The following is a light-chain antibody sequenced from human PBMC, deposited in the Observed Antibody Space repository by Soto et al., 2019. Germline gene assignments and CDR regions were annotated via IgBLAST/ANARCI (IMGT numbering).Light chain of an antibody. CDR2: EVN. V-gene: IGLV2-8*01. Sequence: QSVLTQPPSASGSPGQSVTISCTGTSNDVGGYVYVSWYQQYPGKAPKLMIYEVNKRASGVPDRFSGSKSGNTASLTVSGLQAEDGADYYCSSYAGTNIDVVFGGGTKLTVL. CDR1: SNDVGGYVY. J-gene: IGLJ2*01. CDR3: SSYAGTNIDVV.